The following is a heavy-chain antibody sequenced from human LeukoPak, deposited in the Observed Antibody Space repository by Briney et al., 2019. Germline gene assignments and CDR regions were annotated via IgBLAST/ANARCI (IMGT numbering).Heavy chain of an antibody. CDR3: ARVDPDSSSTLEVFDY. Sequence: SETLSLTCTVSGGSISSYYWSWIREPPGKGLEWIGYIYYSGSTNYNPSLKSRVTISVDTSKNQFSLKLSSVTAADAAVYYCARVDPDSSSTLEVFDYWGQGTLVTVSS. J-gene: IGHJ4*02. D-gene: IGHD6-6*01. CDR1: GGSISSYY. CDR2: IYYSGST. V-gene: IGHV4-59*01.